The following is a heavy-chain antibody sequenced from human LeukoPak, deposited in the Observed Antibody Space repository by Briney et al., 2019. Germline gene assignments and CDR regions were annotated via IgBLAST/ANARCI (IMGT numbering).Heavy chain of an antibody. CDR3: AKTGNPATGDY. CDR2: IYSGGYT. Sequence: GGSLRLSCSASGFTVSSNYMSWVRQAPAKGLEWISVIYSGGYTYYADSVKGRFTISRDSSKNTLYLQMNSLGAEDRAVYYCAKTGNPATGDYWGQGTLVTVSS. D-gene: IGHD1-1*01. J-gene: IGHJ4*02. V-gene: IGHV3-53*01. CDR1: GFTVSSNY.